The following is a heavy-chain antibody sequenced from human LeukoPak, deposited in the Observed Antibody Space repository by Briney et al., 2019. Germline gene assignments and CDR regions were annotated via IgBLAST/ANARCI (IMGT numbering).Heavy chain of an antibody. CDR3: ARDALVYDSSGYYYVRLGY. CDR2: IRQDGSEK. Sequence: PGGSLRLSCEASGFTFSSYWMNWVRQAPGKGLEWVANIRQDGSEKRYVDSVKGRFSISRDNAKNSLYLQMSSLRAEDTAVYYCARDALVYDSSGYYYVRLGYWGQGTLVTVSS. D-gene: IGHD3-22*01. V-gene: IGHV3-7*03. CDR1: GFTFSSYW. J-gene: IGHJ4*02.